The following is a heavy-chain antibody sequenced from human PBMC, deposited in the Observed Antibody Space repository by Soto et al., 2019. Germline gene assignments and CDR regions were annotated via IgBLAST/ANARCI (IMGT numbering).Heavy chain of an antibody. Sequence: QVQLVESGGDVVRPGGSLRHSCAASGFTFSDFGMHWVRQTPGKGLEWVALIWHDGGEKNYADSVKGRFTISRDNSMNTMFLQMNSLRAEDAGVYYCTKAIAVGGYHFDFWGHGTPVTVSS. D-gene: IGHD6-19*01. V-gene: IGHV3-33*02. CDR2: IWHDGGEK. J-gene: IGHJ4*01. CDR3: TKAIAVGGYHFDF. CDR1: GFTFSDFG.